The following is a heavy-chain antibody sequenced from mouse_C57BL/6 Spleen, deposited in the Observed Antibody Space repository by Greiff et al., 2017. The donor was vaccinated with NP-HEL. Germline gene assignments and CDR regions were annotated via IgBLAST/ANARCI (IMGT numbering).Heavy chain of an antibody. V-gene: IGHV7-1*01. J-gene: IGHJ1*03. D-gene: IGHD2-1*01. CDR2: SRNKANDYTT. CDR3: ARDEGNLEYFDV. CDR1: GFTFSDFY. Sequence: EVKLVESGGGLVQSGRSLRLSCATSGFTFSDFYMEWVRQAPGKGLEWIAASRNKANDYTTEYSASVKGRFIVSRDTSQSILYLQMNALRAEDTAIYYCARDEGNLEYFDVWGTGTTVTVSS.